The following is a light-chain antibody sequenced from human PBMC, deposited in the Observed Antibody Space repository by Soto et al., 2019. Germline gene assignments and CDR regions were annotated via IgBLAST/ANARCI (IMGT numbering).Light chain of an antibody. Sequence: EIVMTQSPATLSVSPGERDTLSCRASQNILNNLAWYQQKPGQATRLLVYGASTRATDAPPRFRGSGSGTEFSLSISCLQSEDCQTYYWKKYSSWPRTFGQGSKVEIK. CDR1: QNILNN. J-gene: IGKJ1*01. CDR3: KKYSSWPRT. V-gene: IGKV3-15*01. CDR2: GAS.